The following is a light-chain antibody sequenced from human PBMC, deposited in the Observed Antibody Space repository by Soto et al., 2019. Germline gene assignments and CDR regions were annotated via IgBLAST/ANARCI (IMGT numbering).Light chain of an antibody. CDR1: QSIRNY. Sequence: DIQMTQSPSSLSASVGDRVTITCRASQSIRNYLNWFQQKPGKAPKVLIYAASTLQSWVPSRFSGSGSETDFTLTISSLQPEDSATYYCQQTYYTLWTFGQVTKVEIK. J-gene: IGKJ1*01. CDR2: AAS. V-gene: IGKV1-39*01. CDR3: QQTYYTLWT.